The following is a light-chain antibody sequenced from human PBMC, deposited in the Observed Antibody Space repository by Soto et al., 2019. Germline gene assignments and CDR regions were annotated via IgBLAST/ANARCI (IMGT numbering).Light chain of an antibody. CDR3: QQTDDFPLT. CDR1: QSISSW. CDR2: ATS. Sequence: IRMTQSPSSLSASTGDRVTISCRASQSISSWLAWYQQKPGKDPELVIYATSTLQNGVPSRFSGSGFGTDFNLSISRLQTEDSASYFCQQTDDFPLTFGGGTKLDI. J-gene: IGKJ4*01. V-gene: IGKV1D-12*01.